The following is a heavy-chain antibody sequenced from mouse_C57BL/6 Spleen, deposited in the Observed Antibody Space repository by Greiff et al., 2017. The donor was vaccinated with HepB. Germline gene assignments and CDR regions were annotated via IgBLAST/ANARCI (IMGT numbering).Heavy chain of an antibody. Sequence: VKLMESGPELVKPGASVKLSCKASGYTFTSYDINWVKQRPGQGLEWIGWIYPRDGSTKYNEKCKGKATLTVDTSSSTAYMQLSSLTSEDSAVYYCARSGGGLRVDYWGQGTTLTVSS. CDR2: IYPRDGST. CDR3: ARSGGGLRVDY. D-gene: IGHD1-1*02. J-gene: IGHJ2*01. CDR1: GYTFTSYD. V-gene: IGHV1-85*01.